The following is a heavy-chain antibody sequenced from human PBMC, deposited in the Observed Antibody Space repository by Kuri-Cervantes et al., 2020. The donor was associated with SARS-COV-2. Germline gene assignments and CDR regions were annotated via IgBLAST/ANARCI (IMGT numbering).Heavy chain of an antibody. CDR1: GYSFTSYW. V-gene: IGHV5-51*01. D-gene: IGHD4-17*01. J-gene: IGHJ6*03. CDR3: ARRAYGEQVDYYYMDV. CDR2: IYPGDSDI. Sequence: GESLKISCKGSGYSFTSYWIGWVRQMPGKGLEWMGIIYPGDSDIRYSPSFQGQVTISADKSISTAFLQWSSLKASDTAMYYCARRAYGEQVDYYYMDVWGKGTTVTVSS.